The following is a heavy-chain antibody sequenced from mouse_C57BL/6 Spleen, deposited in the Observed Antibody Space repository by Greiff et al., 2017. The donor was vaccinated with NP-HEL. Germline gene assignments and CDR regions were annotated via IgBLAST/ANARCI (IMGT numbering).Heavy chain of an antibody. V-gene: IGHV1-81*01. CDR3: ARRGDYDKEFDV. CDR1: GYTFTSYG. CDR2: IYPRSGNT. D-gene: IGHD2-4*01. J-gene: IGHJ1*03. Sequence: VKLVESGAELARPGASVKLSCKASGYTFTSYGISWVKQRTGQGLEWIGEIYPRSGNTYYNEKFKGKATLTADKSSSTAYMELRSLTSEDSAVYFCARRGDYDKEFDVWGTGTTVTVSS.